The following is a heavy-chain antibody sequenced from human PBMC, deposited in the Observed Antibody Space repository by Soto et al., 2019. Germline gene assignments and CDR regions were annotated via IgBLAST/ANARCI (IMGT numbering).Heavy chain of an antibody. CDR2: INTYNGNT. V-gene: IGHV1-18*04. J-gene: IGHJ3*02. Sequence: QVQLVQSGLQVKKSGAAVKVSCKASGYTCSSFGITWVRQAPGQGLEWMGWINTYNGNTNDAHTLQGRVTMTRDTSTPTAYRALRSLRSYDTAVYYCASDLSLKYGMGGEFDIGGHWTMVRVSS. CDR1: GYTCSSFG. CDR3: ASDLSLKYGMGGEFDI. D-gene: IGHD3-16*01.